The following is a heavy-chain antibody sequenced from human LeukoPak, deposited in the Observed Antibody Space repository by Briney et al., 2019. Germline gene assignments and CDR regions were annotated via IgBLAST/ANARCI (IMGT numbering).Heavy chain of an antibody. CDR2: INHSGST. Sequence: SETLSLTCAVYGGSFSGYYWSWIRQPPGKGLEWIGEINHSGSTNYNPSLKSRVTISVDTSKNQFSLKLSSVTAADTAVYYCARAYSSLSYYYYYYGMDVWGQGTTVTVSS. CDR3: ARAYSSLSYYYYYYGMDV. V-gene: IGHV4-34*01. D-gene: IGHD6-13*01. CDR1: GGSFSGYY. J-gene: IGHJ6*02.